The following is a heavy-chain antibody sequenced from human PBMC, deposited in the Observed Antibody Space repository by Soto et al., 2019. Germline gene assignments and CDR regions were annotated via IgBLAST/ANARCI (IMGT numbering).Heavy chain of an antibody. J-gene: IGHJ4*02. D-gene: IGHD5-18*01. CDR1: GFTFSSYW. CDR3: ARDREYSYAPSGY. CDR2: IKQDGSEK. V-gene: IGHV3-7*01. Sequence: GGSLRLSCAASGFTFSSYWMSWVRQAPGKGLEWVANIKQDGSEKYYVDSVKGRFTISRDNARKSVYLQMNSLRAEDTAVYYCARDREYSYAPSGYWGQGTLVTVSS.